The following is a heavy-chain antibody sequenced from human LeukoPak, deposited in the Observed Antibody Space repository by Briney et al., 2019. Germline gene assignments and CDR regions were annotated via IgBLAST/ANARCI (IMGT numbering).Heavy chain of an antibody. Sequence: SETLSLTCTVSGGSISSYYWSWIRQPPGKGLEWIGYIYYSGSTNYNPSLKSRVTISVDTSKNQFSLKLSSVTAADTAVYYCARDGDSSGRGFDYWGQGTLATVSS. CDR3: ARDGDSSGRGFDY. V-gene: IGHV4-59*01. CDR1: GGSISSYY. J-gene: IGHJ4*02. CDR2: IYYSGST. D-gene: IGHD3-22*01.